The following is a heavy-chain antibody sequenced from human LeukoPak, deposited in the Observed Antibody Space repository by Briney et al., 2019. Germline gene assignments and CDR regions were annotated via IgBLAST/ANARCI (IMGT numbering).Heavy chain of an antibody. D-gene: IGHD1-1*01. CDR3: TKAAASRRRYDAFDI. CDR1: GFNFDDYV. J-gene: IGHJ3*02. Sequence: GGSLRLSCAASGFNFDDYVMHWVRQAPGKGLEWVSGISWNGNSVAYADSVKGRFTISRDNAKNSLYLQMNSLRPEGTALYYCTKAAASRRRYDAFDIWGQGTMVTVSS. V-gene: IGHV3-9*01. CDR2: ISWNGNSV.